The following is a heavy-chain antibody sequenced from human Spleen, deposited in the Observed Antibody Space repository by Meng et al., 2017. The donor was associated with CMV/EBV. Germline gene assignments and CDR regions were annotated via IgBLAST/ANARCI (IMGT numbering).Heavy chain of an antibody. V-gene: IGHV3-30-3*01. J-gene: IGHJ1*01. D-gene: IGHD3-22*01. CDR3: ARDTHTMIEAEIGYFQH. Sequence: GESLKISCAASGFTFSSYAMHWVRQAPGKGLEWVADISYDGSNKYYADSVKGRFTISRDNSKNTLYLQMNSLRAEDTAVYYCARDTHTMIEAEIGYFQHWGQGTLVTVSS. CDR1: GFTFSSYA. CDR2: ISYDGSNK.